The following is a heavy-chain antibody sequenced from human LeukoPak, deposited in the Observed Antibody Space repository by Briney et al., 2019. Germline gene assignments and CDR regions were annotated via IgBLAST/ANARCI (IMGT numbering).Heavy chain of an antibody. J-gene: IGHJ5*02. CDR3: AKDHQVYGGNPINWFDP. D-gene: IGHD4-23*01. Sequence: ASVKVSCKASGYTFTSYGISWVRQAPGQGLEWMGWISAYNDNTNYAQKPQGRVTMTTDTSTSTAYMELRSLRSDDTAVYYCAKDHQVYGGNPINWFDPWGQGTLVTVSS. CDR2: ISAYNDNT. CDR1: GYTFTSYG. V-gene: IGHV1-18*01.